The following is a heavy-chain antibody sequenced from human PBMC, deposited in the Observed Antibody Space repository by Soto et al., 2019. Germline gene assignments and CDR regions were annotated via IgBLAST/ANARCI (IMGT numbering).Heavy chain of an antibody. CDR1: GFTFSNFA. V-gene: IGHV3-23*01. D-gene: IGHD3-22*01. Sequence: LRLSCVVSGFTFSNFAMSWVRHVPGKGLQWVAGLSASGDSTYHADSVKGRFTISRDNSKNTLFLQMHSLRGDDTALYYCAKDGYYDRRGYQYFDYWGRGTLVTVS. CDR2: LSASGDST. CDR3: AKDGYYDRRGYQYFDY. J-gene: IGHJ4*02.